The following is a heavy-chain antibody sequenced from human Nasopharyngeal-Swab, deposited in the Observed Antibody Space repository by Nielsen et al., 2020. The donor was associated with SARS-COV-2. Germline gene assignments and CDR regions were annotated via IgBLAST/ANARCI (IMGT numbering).Heavy chain of an antibody. D-gene: IGHD1-26*01. J-gene: IGHJ2*01. CDR3: ARGGIVGASTYWYFDV. CDR1: GFTFSHYW. V-gene: IGHV3-7*03. CDR2: IRQDGAEI. Sequence: GGSLRLSCAASGFTFSHYWMTWVRKAPGKGLEWVASIRQDGAEIYYVDSVKGRFAISRDNAKNSLYLQMNSLRADDTALYYCARGGIVGASTYWYFDVWGRGTPVTVSS.